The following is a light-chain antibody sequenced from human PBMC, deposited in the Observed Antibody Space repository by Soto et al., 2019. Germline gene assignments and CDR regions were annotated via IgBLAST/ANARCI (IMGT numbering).Light chain of an antibody. V-gene: IGLV1-40*01. CDR3: QSYDISLSGYVV. CDR2: GNS. J-gene: IGLJ2*01. Sequence: QSVLTQPPSVSGAPGQRVTISCTGSSSNIGAGYDVNWYQQLPGTAPKLLIYGNSNRPSGVPDRFSGSKSGTSASLAITGLQAEDEADYYCQSYDISLSGYVVFGGGTKLTVL. CDR1: SSNIGAGYD.